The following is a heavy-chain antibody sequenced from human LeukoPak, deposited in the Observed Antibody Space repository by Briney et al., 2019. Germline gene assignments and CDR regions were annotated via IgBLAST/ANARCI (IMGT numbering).Heavy chain of an antibody. CDR1: GFTFTDHY. J-gene: IGHJ6*02. V-gene: IGHV3-11*01. D-gene: IGHD3-10*01. CDR3: ARDPLVRGVTVQDYGLDV. CDR2: IDYSGSDM. Sequence: GGSLRLSCAASGFTFTDHYMSWVRQAPGKGLEWLAYIDYSGSDMYYADSVKGRFTISRDNAKNSLYLQMNTLRAEDTAVYFCARDPLVRGVTVQDYGLDVWGQGTTVTVSS.